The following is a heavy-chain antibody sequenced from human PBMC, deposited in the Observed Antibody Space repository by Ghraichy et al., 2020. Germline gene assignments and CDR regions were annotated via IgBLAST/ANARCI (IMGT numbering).Heavy chain of an antibody. V-gene: IGHV3-23*01. D-gene: IGHD3-16*01. J-gene: IGHJ6*02. CDR3: AKGPTTFGGMDV. CDR2: ISGSGGST. Sequence: LSLTCAASGFTFSSYAMSWVRQAPGKGLEWVSAISGSGGSTYYADSVKGRFTISRDNSKNTLYLQMNSLRAEDTAVYYCAKGPTTFGGMDVWGQGTTVTVSS. CDR1: GFTFSSYA.